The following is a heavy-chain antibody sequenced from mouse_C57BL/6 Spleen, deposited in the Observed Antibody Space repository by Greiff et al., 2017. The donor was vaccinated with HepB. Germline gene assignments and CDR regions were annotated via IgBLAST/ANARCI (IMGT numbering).Heavy chain of an antibody. CDR2: INPGSGGT. CDR3: ARSTGSSYGWYFDV. D-gene: IGHD1-1*01. CDR1: GYAFTNYL. J-gene: IGHJ1*03. Sequence: VQRVESGAELVRPGTSVKVSCKASGYAFTNYLIEWVKQRPGQGLEWIGVINPGSGGTNYNEKFKGKATLTADKSSSTAYMQLSSLTSEDSAVYFCARSTGSSYGWYFDVWGTGTTVTVSS. V-gene: IGHV1-54*01.